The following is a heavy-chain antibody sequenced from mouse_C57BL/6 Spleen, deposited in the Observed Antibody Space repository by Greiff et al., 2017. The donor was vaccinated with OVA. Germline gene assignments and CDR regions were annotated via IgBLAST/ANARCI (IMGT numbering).Heavy chain of an antibody. CDR1: GYTFTDYN. CDR3: ARNYYGSEDWFAY. V-gene: IGHV1-22*01. Sequence: EVQRVESGPELVKPGASVKMSCKASGYTFTDYNMHWVKQSHGKSLEWIGYINPNNGGTSYNQKFKGKATLTVNKSSSTAYMELRSLTSEDSAVYYCARNYYGSEDWFAYWGQGTLVTVSA. CDR2: INPNNGGT. J-gene: IGHJ3*01. D-gene: IGHD1-1*01.